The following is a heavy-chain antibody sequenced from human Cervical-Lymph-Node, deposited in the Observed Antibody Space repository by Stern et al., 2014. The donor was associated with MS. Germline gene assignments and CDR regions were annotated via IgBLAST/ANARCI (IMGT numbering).Heavy chain of an antibody. Sequence: QVQLVQSGADVKKPGSSVKVSCTASGDTFINFGISWVRQAPGQGLEWMGGFIPLFGTTEHAQKFQGRVTISADESATTVYMELSGLRSEDTAVYYCARDNDDNGMDVWGQGTTVTVTS. D-gene: IGHD1-1*01. V-gene: IGHV1-69*12. CDR2: FIPLFGTT. J-gene: IGHJ6*02. CDR1: GDTFINFG. CDR3: ARDNDDNGMDV.